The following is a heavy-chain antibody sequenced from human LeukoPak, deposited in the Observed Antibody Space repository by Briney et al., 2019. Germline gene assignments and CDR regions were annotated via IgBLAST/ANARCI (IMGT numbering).Heavy chain of an antibody. D-gene: IGHD2-21*02. V-gene: IGHV1-69*13. CDR2: ISAYNGNT. CDR1: GGTFSSYA. Sequence: SVKVSCKASGGTFSSYAISWVRQAPGQGLEWMGWISAYNGNTNYAQKLQGRVTITADESTSTAYMELSSLRSEDTAVYYCAKDRYVVMVTAIPEDYWGQGTLVTVSS. J-gene: IGHJ4*02. CDR3: AKDRYVVMVTAIPEDY.